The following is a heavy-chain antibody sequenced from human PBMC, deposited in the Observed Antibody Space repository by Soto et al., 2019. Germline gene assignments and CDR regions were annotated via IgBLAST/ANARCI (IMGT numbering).Heavy chain of an antibody. CDR3: TRGPNSSGYHPYYFDY. CDR1: GFTFSDHY. V-gene: IGHV3-72*01. D-gene: IGHD3-22*01. CDR2: TRNKANSYTT. J-gene: IGHJ4*02. Sequence: EVQLVESGGGLVQPGGSLRLSCAASGFTFSDHYMDWVRQAPGKGLEWVGRTRNKANSYTTEYAASVKGRFTISRDDSKNSLYLQMHSLKTEDTAVYYCTRGPNSSGYHPYYFDYWGQGTLVTVSS.